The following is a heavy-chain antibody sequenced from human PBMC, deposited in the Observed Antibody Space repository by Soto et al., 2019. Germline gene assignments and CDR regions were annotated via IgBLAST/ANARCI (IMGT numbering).Heavy chain of an antibody. V-gene: IGHV1-18*01. Sequence: GASVKVSCKASGYTFTSYGISWVRQAPGQGLEWMGWISAYNGNTNYAQKLQGRVTMTTDTSTSTAYMELRSLRSEDTAVYYCARVVVVAATRASGAEYFDYWGQGTLVTVSS. J-gene: IGHJ4*02. D-gene: IGHD2-15*01. CDR3: ARVVVVAATRASGAEYFDY. CDR2: ISAYNGNT. CDR1: GYTFTSYG.